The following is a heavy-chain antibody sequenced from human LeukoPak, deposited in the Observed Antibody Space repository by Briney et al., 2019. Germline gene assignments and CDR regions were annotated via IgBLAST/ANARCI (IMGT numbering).Heavy chain of an antibody. Sequence: GGSLRLSCAASGFTFSGSAMHWVRQASGKGLEWAGRIRSKANSYATAYAASVKGRFTISRDDSKNTAYLQMNSLKTEDTAVYYCTSDMTTVTTTSPDYWGQGTLVTVSS. CDR3: TSDMTTVTTTSPDY. CDR1: GFTFSGSA. D-gene: IGHD4-17*01. J-gene: IGHJ4*02. V-gene: IGHV3-73*01. CDR2: IRSKANSYAT.